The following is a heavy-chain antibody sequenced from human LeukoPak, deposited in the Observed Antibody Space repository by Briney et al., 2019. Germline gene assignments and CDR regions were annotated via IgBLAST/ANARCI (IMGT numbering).Heavy chain of an antibody. J-gene: IGHJ4*02. CDR2: INPSGGST. V-gene: IGHV1-46*01. CDR1: GYTFTSYY. CDR3: ARGLGRTTMVTRGGVRFDY. D-gene: IGHD5-18*01. Sequence: ASVKVSCKASGYTFTSYYMHWVRQAPGQGLEWMGIINPSGGSTSYAQKFQGRVTMTRNTSISTAYMELGSLRSEDTAVYYCARGLGRTTMVTRGGVRFDYWGQGILVTVSS.